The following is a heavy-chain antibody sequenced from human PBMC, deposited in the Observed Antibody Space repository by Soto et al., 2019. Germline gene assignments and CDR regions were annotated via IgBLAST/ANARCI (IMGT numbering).Heavy chain of an antibody. J-gene: IGHJ1*01. V-gene: IGHV3-23*01. D-gene: IGHD3-3*01. Sequence: EGSLRLSCAASGFTFSSYAMSWVRQAPGKGLEWVSAISGSGGSTYYADSVKGRFTISRDNSKNTLYLQMNSLRAEDTAVYYCAKILMEGLEYFQHWGQGTLVTVSS. CDR1: GFTFSSYA. CDR2: ISGSGGST. CDR3: AKILMEGLEYFQH.